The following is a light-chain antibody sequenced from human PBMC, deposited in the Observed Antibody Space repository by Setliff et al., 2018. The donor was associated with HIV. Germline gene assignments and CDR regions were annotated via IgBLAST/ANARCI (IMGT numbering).Light chain of an antibody. V-gene: IGLV2-14*03. J-gene: IGLJ1*01. CDR1: SSDVGRYNY. Sequence: QSALTQPPPASGSPGQSVTISCTGTSSDVGRYNYVSWYQQHPGKAPELVIYDVSNRPSGVSNRFSGSKSGNTASLTISGLQADDEADYYCSSYTSSSSYVFGAGTKVTVL. CDR2: DVS. CDR3: SSYTSSSSYV.